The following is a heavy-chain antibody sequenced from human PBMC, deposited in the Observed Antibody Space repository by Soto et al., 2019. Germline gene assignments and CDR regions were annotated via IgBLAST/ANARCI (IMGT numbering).Heavy chain of an antibody. CDR3: ARAGASSAWTLDY. J-gene: IGHJ4*02. CDR2: ISYTSTTM. D-gene: IGHD6-19*01. Sequence: GGSLRLSCAASGFIFSSYSMNWVRQAPGKGLEWVSYISYTSTTMYYADSVRGRFTISRDSAKNSLYLQMNSLRHEDTAVYYCARAGASSAWTLDYWGRGTLVTVSS. V-gene: IGHV3-48*02. CDR1: GFIFSSYS.